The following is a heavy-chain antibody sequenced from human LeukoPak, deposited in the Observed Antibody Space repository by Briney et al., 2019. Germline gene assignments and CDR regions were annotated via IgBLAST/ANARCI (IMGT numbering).Heavy chain of an antibody. CDR1: GFTFSSYA. D-gene: IGHD3-9*01. Sequence: GGSLRLSCAASGFTFSSYAMSWVRQAPGKGLEWVAVISYDGSNKYYADSVKGRFTISRDNSKNTLYLQMNSLRAEDTAVYYCARTTDHILTGYSPIGYWGQGTLVTVSS. CDR3: ARTTDHILTGYSPIGY. CDR2: ISYDGSNK. J-gene: IGHJ4*02. V-gene: IGHV3-30*04.